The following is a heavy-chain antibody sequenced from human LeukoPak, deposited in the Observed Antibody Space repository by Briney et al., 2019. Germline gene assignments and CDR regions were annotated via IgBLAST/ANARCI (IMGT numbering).Heavy chain of an antibody. V-gene: IGHV4-30-4*07. Sequence: SETLSLTCAVSGGSISSGGYSWSWIRQPPGKGLEWIGYIYHNGSTYYNPSLKSRVTISEDTSKNQFSLKLSSVTAADTAVYYCARAEYYYGSGSYDSWGQGTLVTVSS. CDR1: GGSISSGGYS. CDR2: IYHNGST. D-gene: IGHD3-10*01. J-gene: IGHJ4*02. CDR3: ARAEYYYGSGSYDS.